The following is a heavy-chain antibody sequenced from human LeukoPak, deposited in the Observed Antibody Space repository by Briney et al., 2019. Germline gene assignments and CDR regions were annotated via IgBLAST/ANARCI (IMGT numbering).Heavy chain of an antibody. J-gene: IGHJ5*02. CDR2: MNPNSGNT. D-gene: IGHD3-10*01. CDR3: ARGSPPNYYGSGSYLLGFDP. V-gene: IGHV1-8*01. CDR1: GYTLTSYD. Sequence: GASVKVSCKASGYTLTSYDINWVRQATGQGLEWMGWMNPNSGNTGYAQKFQGRVTMTRNTSISTAYMELSSLRSEDTAVYYCARGSPPNYYGSGSYLLGFDPWGQGTLVTVSS.